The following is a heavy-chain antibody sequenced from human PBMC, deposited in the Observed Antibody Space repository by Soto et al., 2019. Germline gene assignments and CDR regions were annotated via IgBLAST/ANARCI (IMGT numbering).Heavy chain of an antibody. V-gene: IGHV1-69*13. CDR3: ARDRRPHSGYERSFDY. CDR2: IIPIFGTA. Sequence: SVKVSCKASGGTFSSYAISWVRQAPGQGLEWMGGIIPIFGTANYAQKFQGRVTITADESTSTAYMELSSLRSEDTAVYYCARDRRPHSGYERSFDYWGQGTLVTVSS. CDR1: GGTFSSYA. J-gene: IGHJ4*02. D-gene: IGHD5-12*01.